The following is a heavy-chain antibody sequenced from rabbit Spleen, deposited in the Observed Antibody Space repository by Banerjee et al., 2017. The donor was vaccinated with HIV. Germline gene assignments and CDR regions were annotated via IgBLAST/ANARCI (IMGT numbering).Heavy chain of an antibody. J-gene: IGHJ4*01. V-gene: IGHV1S45*01. CDR1: GFSFDYKNV. CDR2: IDTGSSGFS. Sequence: QEQLVESGGGLVQPEGSLTLTCKASGFSFDYKNVICWVRQAPGKGLEWIACIDTGSSGFSYFASWAKGRFTISKTSSTTVTLQMTSLTAADTATYFCARGSATMTMVITGFYFNLWGPGTLVTVS. D-gene: IGHD2-1*01. CDR3: ARGSATMTMVITGFYFNL.